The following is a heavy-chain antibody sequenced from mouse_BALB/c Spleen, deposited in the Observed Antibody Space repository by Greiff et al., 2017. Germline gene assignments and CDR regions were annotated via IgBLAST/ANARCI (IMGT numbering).Heavy chain of an antibody. J-gene: IGHJ2*01. Sequence: EVMLVESGGGLVKPGGSLKLSCAASGFAFSSYDMSWVRQTPGKRLEWVAYISSGGGSTYYPDTVKGRFTISRDNAKNTLYLQMSSLKSEDSAMYYCARLDYYGYRLDYWGQGTTLTVSS. V-gene: IGHV5-12-1*01. CDR2: ISSGGGST. CDR3: ARLDYYGYRLDY. D-gene: IGHD1-1*01. CDR1: GFAFSSYD.